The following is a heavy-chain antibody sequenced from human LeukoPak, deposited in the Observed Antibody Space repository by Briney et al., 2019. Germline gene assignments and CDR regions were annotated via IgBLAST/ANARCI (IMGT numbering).Heavy chain of an antibody. CDR1: GYTFTSYY. J-gene: IGHJ3*02. CDR2: INPSGGST. CDR3: ARGPPRYDILTGYYSGAAFDI. Sequence: ASVKVSCKASGYTFTSYYMHWVRQAPGQGLEWMGIINPSGGSTSYAQKFQGRVTMTRDTSTSTVYMELSSLRSEDTAVYYCARGPPRYDILTGYYSGAAFDIWGQGTMVTVSP. V-gene: IGHV1-46*01. D-gene: IGHD3-9*01.